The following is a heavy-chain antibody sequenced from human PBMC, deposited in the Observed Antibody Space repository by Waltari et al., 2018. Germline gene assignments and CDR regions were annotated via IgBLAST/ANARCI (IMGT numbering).Heavy chain of an antibody. J-gene: IGHJ4*02. Sequence: EVQLVESGGGLVQPGGSLRLSCAASGFTFSSYSMNWVRQATGKGLEWVSYISSSSSTIYYADSVKGRFTISRDNAKNSLYLQMNSLRAEDTAVYYCARDRRAVAGTVDYWGQGTLVTVSS. CDR2: ISSSSSTI. CDR1: GFTFSSYS. CDR3: ARDRRAVAGTVDY. V-gene: IGHV3-48*04. D-gene: IGHD6-19*01.